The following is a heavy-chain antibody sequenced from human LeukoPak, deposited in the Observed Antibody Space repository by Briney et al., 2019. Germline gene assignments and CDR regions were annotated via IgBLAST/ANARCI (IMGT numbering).Heavy chain of an antibody. Sequence: GGSLRLSCAASGFTFSDYYMSWIRQAPGKGLEWVSYISSSGSTIHYADSVKGRFTISRDNAKNSLYLQMNSLRAEDTAVYYCARQPSLMGATTFDYWGRGTLVTVFS. D-gene: IGHD1-26*01. CDR2: ISSSGSTI. V-gene: IGHV3-11*01. CDR3: ARQPSLMGATTFDY. CDR1: GFTFSDYY. J-gene: IGHJ4*02.